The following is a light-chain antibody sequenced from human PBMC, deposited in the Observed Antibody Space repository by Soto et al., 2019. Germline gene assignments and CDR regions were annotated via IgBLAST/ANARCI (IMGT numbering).Light chain of an antibody. J-gene: IGKJ2*01. CDR1: QSISSY. Sequence: DIPMTQSPSSLSAYVGDRVTITCRASQSISSYLNWYQQKPGKAPKLLIYAASSLQSGVPSRFSGSRSGTDFTLTISRLQPEDFATYYCQQTYSTLYTFGQGTKLEI. CDR3: QQTYSTLYT. V-gene: IGKV1-39*01. CDR2: AAS.